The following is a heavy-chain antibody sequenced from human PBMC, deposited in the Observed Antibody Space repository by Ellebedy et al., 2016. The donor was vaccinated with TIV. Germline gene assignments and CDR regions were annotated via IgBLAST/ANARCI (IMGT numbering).Heavy chain of an antibody. Sequence: GESLKISCAASGFTFSSYIMSWVRQAPGKGLEWVANIRQDGSEGFYVDSVKGRFTISRDNSKNSLYLQMNSLRVEDTAVYYCVRAGWYNFEFWGQGTVVTVSS. J-gene: IGHJ4*02. CDR3: VRAGWYNFEF. V-gene: IGHV3-7*04. CDR2: IRQDGSEG. CDR1: GFTFSSYI. D-gene: IGHD6-19*01.